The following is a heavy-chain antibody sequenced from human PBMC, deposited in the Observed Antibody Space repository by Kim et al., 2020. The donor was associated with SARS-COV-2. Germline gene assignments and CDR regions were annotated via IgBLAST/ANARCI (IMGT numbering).Heavy chain of an antibody. J-gene: IGHJ6*02. D-gene: IGHD6-19*01. CDR2: ISGSGGST. V-gene: IGHV3-23*01. CDR1: GFTFSSYA. Sequence: GGSLRLSCAASGFTFSSYAMSWVRQAPGKGLEWVSAISGSGGSTYYADSVKGRFTTSRDNSKNTLYLQMNSLRAEDTAVYYCAKMQRSSGWYFFQLMATNGMDVWGQGTTVTVSS. CDR3: AKMQRSSGWYFFQLMATNGMDV.